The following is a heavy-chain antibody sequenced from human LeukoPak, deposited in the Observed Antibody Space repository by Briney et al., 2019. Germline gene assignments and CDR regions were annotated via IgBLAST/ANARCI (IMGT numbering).Heavy chain of an antibody. J-gene: IGHJ4*02. CDR2: ISYDGSNK. Sequence: PGGSLRLSCAASGFTFSSYAMHWVRQAPGKGLEWVAVISYDGSNKYYADSVKGRFTISRDNSKNTLYLQMNSLRAEDTAVYYCARGNDWNDVSYFDYWGQGTLVTVSS. D-gene: IGHD1-1*01. CDR3: ARGNDWNDVSYFDY. V-gene: IGHV3-30-3*01. CDR1: GFTFSSYA.